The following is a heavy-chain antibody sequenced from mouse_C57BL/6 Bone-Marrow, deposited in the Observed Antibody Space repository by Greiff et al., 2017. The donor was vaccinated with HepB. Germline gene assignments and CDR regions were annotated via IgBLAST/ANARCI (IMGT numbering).Heavy chain of an antibody. CDR2: INPSSGYT. CDR1: GYTFTSYW. J-gene: IGHJ4*01. CDR3: SRPITSVVYYYAMDY. Sequence: QVQLQESGAELAKPGASVKLSCKASGYTFTSYWMHWVKQRPEQGLEWIGYINPSSGYTKYNQKFKDKATLTAYKSSSTANLQLSSLTYEDSAVYYYSRPITSVVYYYAMDYWGQGTSVTVSS. D-gene: IGHD1-1*01. V-gene: IGHV1-7*01.